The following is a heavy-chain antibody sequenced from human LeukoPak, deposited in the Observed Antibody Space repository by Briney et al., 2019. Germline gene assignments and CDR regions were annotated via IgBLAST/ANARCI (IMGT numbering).Heavy chain of an antibody. D-gene: IGHD4-17*01. CDR1: GYSFTSYW. CDR3: ARLPSVATVTPNYYHGMDV. Sequence: GESLKISCKGSGYSFTSYWIGWVRQMPGKGLEWMGIIYPGDSDTRYSPSFQGQVTISADKSSSTAYRQWSSLKASDPAMYYCARLPSVATVTPNYYHGMDVWGQGTTVTVSS. V-gene: IGHV5-51*01. J-gene: IGHJ6*02. CDR2: IYPGDSDT.